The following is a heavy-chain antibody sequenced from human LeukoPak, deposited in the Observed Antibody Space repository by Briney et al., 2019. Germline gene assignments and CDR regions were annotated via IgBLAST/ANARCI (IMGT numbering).Heavy chain of an antibody. CDR3: AREIRTYYDFWSGYYLAFDP. D-gene: IGHD3-3*01. Sequence: SETLSLTCTVSGGSISSSSYYWGWIRQPPGKGLEWIGSIYYSGSTYYNSSLKSRVTISVDTSKNQFSLKLSSVTAADTAVYYCAREIRTYYDFWSGYYLAFDPWGQGTLVTVSS. J-gene: IGHJ5*02. CDR1: GGSISSSSYY. CDR2: IYYSGST. V-gene: IGHV4-39*07.